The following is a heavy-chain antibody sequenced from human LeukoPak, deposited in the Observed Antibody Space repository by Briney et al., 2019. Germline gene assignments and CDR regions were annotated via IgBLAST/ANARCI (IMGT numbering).Heavy chain of an antibody. J-gene: IGHJ4*02. V-gene: IGHV3-74*01. D-gene: IGHD6-19*01. CDR1: GFTFSSYW. CDR2: INSDGSTT. Sequence: GGSLGLSCAASGFTFSSYWMHWVRQAPGKGLVWVSNINSDGSTTNYADSVKGRFTISRDNTKNTLYLQMNRLRAEDSAVYYCASPEYSSGWRWGQGTLVTVSS. CDR3: ASPEYSSGWR.